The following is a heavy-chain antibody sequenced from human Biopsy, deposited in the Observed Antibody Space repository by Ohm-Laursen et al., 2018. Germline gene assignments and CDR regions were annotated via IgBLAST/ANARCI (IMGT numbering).Heavy chain of an antibody. V-gene: IGHV3-7*01. CDR3: VRGRSMDV. Sequence: SLRLSCAASGFTFSSSWMTWVRQAPGKGLEWVAMIKQDGSEDYYVDSVKGRFTISRDNVQKSLDLQLNSLRAEDTAVYYCVRGRSMDVWGQGTTVTVSS. J-gene: IGHJ6*02. CDR1: GFTFSSSW. CDR2: IKQDGSED.